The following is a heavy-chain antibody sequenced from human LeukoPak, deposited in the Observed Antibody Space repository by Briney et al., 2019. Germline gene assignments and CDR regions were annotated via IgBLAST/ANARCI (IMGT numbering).Heavy chain of an antibody. J-gene: IGHJ4*02. D-gene: IGHD5-24*01. CDR2: ISSSSRTI. CDR1: GFTFSSYA. CDR3: ARDYGYNYDY. V-gene: IGHV3-48*01. Sequence: PGGSLRLSCAASGFTFSSYAMHWVRQAPGKGLEWVSYISSSSRTIYYADSVKGRFTISRDSAKNSLYLQMNSLRAEDTAVYYCARDYGYNYDYWGQGTLVTVSS.